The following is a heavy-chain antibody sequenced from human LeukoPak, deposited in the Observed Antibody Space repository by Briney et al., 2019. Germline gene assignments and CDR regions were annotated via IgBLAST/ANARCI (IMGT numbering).Heavy chain of an antibody. CDR3: ARVGYYYDSSGYYSYSDY. D-gene: IGHD3-22*01. CDR1: GYTFTSYD. Sequence: ASVKVSCKASGYTFTSYDINWVRQATGQGLERMGWMNPNSGNTGYAQRFQGRVTMTRNTSISTAYMELSSLRSEDTAVYYCARVGYYYDSSGYYSYSDYWGQGTLVTVSS. J-gene: IGHJ4*02. CDR2: MNPNSGNT. V-gene: IGHV1-8*01.